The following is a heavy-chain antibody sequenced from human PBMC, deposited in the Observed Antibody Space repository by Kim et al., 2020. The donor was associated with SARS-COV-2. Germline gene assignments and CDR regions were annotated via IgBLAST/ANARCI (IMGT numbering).Heavy chain of an antibody. CDR1: GGSISSYY. CDR3: ARESYDILTGYYHVDV. V-gene: IGHV4-59*01. Sequence: SETLSLTCTVSGGSISSYYWSWIRQPPGKGLEWIGYIYYSGSTNYNPSLKSRVTISVDTSKNQFSLKLSSVTAADTAVYYCARESYDILTGYYHVDVWGQGTTVTVSS. CDR2: IYYSGST. D-gene: IGHD3-9*01. J-gene: IGHJ6*02.